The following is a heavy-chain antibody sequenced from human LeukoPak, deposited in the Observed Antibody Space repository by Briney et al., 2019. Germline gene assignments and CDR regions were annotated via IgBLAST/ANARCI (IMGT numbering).Heavy chain of an antibody. CDR1: GFTFSSYG. D-gene: IGHD3-22*01. CDR3: AKDSGSGGYYYGGDF. CDR2: ISYDGSNK. V-gene: IGHV3-30*18. Sequence: GRSLRLSCAASGFTFSSYGMHWVRQAPGKGLEWVAVISYDGSNKYYADSVKGRFTISRDNSKNTLYLQMNSLRAEDTAVYYCAKDSGSGGYYYGGDFWGQGTLVTVSS. J-gene: IGHJ4*02.